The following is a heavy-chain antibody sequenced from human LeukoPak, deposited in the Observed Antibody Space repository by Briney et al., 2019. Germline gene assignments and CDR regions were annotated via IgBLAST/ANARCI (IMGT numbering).Heavy chain of an antibody. CDR1: GFTFSNYA. CDR3: AKDGHYYGSGSTHFDY. CDR2: ISGSGGST. D-gene: IGHD3-10*01. Sequence: PGGSLRLSCEASGFTFSNYAMSWVRQATGKGLEWVSAISGSGGSTYYADSVKGRFTISRDNSRNTLYLQMNSLRAEDTAVYYCAKDGHYYGSGSTHFDYWGQGTLVTVSS. V-gene: IGHV3-23*01. J-gene: IGHJ4*02.